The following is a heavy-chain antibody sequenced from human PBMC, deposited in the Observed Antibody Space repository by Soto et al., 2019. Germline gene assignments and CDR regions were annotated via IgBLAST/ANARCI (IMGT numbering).Heavy chain of an antibody. CDR3: ARGQWWYQYGMDV. Sequence: GVSLRLSCAASGFTFSSYWMHWVRQAPGKGLVWVSRINSDGSSTSYADSVKGRFTISRDNAKNTLYLQMNSLRAEDTAVYYCARGQWWYQYGMDVWGQGTTVTVSS. V-gene: IGHV3-74*01. J-gene: IGHJ6*02. D-gene: IGHD2-15*01. CDR1: GFTFSSYW. CDR2: INSDGSST.